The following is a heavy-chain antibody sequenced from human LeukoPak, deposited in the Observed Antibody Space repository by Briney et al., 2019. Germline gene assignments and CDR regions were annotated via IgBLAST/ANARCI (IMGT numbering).Heavy chain of an antibody. D-gene: IGHD5-18*01. CDR2: IKQVGSEK. Sequence: PGGSLRLSCAASGFTFSSYWMSWVRQAPGKGREWGANIKQVGSEKYYVDSVKGRFTISRDNAKNSLYLQMNSLRAEDTAVYYCARDRDGLLDYWGQGTLVTVPS. CDR1: GFTFSSYW. CDR3: ARDRDGLLDY. V-gene: IGHV3-7*01. J-gene: IGHJ4*02.